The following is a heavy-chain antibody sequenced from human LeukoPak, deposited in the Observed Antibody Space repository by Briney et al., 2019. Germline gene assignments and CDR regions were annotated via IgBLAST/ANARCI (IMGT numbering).Heavy chain of an antibody. D-gene: IGHD6-19*01. CDR3: ARGGIQVSGIDEFDY. V-gene: IGHV3-13*01. Sequence: HAGGSLRLSCAASGFTFIDYDMHWVRQVIGKGLEWVSAIGIRGDTHYSGSVKGRFTISRENAESSLYLQMNSLRAEDTAVYYCARGGIQVSGIDEFDYRGQGTLVTVSS. J-gene: IGHJ4*02. CDR2: IGIRGDT. CDR1: GFTFIDYD.